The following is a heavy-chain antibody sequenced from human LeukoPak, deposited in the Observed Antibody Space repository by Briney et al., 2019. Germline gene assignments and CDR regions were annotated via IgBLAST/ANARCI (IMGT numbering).Heavy chain of an antibody. J-gene: IGHJ4*02. CDR3: AKDYYDSSGYYTTAYYFDY. CDR1: GFTLSSYA. CDR2: ISGSGGST. Sequence: GGSLRLSCAASGFTLSSYAMSWVRQAPGKGLEWVSAISGSGGSTYYADSVKGRFTISRDNSKNTLYLQMNSLRAEDTAVYYCAKDYYDSSGYYTTAYYFDYWGQGTLVTVSS. D-gene: IGHD3-22*01. V-gene: IGHV3-23*01.